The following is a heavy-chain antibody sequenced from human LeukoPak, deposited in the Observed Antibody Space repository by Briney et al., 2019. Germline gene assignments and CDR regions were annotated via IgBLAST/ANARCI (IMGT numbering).Heavy chain of an antibody. CDR3: ARLLACITCNSRLGHMDL. CDR2: INYSENT. D-gene: IGHD3-9*01. J-gene: IGHJ6*03. Sequence: PSETLSLTCSVSSDSVSSSNFNWGWIRQPPGKGLEWIGNINYSENTHYNPSLRSRVTISVDTSKNQFSLKLTSVTAADTAVYYCARLLACITCNSRLGHMDLWGKGTTVTVSS. CDR1: SDSVSSSNFN. V-gene: IGHV4-39*07.